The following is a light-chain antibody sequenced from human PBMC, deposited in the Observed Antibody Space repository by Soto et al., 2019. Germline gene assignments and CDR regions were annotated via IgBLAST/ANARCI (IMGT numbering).Light chain of an antibody. J-gene: IGLJ1*01. CDR3: AAWYASLNGYV. CDR1: SSNIGSKT. V-gene: IGLV1-44*01. Sequence: QSALAQPPSASGTPGQRVTISCSGSSSNIGSKTVNWYQQLPGTVPKLLIYNSYQRPSGVPDRFSGSKSGTSASLAISCLQSEDEADYYCAAWYASLNGYVFVAGTKVTVL. CDR2: NSY.